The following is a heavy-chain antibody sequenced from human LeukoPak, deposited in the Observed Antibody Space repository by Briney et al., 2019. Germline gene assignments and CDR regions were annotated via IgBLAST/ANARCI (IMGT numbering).Heavy chain of an antibody. CDR1: GGTFSSCA. V-gene: IGHV1-69*13. CDR3: ARGVVVVPAALTYFDY. J-gene: IGHJ4*02. CDR2: IIPIFGTA. D-gene: IGHD2-2*01. Sequence: ASVKVSRKASGGTFSSCAISWVRQAPGQGLEWMGGIIPIFGTANYAQKFQGRVTITADESTSTAYMELSSLRSEDTAVYYCARGVVVVPAALTYFDYWGQGTLVTVSS.